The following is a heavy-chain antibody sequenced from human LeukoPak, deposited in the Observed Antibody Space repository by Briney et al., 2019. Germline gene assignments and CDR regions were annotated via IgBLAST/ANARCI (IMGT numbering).Heavy chain of an antibody. Sequence: GRSLRLSCAASGFTFSSYAMHWVRQAPGKGLEWVAVIPYDGSNKYHADSVKGRFTISRDDSKNTLFLQMNSLRPEDTAVYYCARGKGGTTVTPLDYWGQGTLVTVSS. CDR1: GFTFSSYA. J-gene: IGHJ4*02. D-gene: IGHD4-17*01. V-gene: IGHV3-30-3*01. CDR3: ARGKGGTTVTPLDY. CDR2: IPYDGSNK.